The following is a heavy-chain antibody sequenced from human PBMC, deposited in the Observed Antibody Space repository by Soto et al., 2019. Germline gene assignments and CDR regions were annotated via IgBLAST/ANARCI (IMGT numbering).Heavy chain of an antibody. Sequence: SETLSLTCTVSCGSISSYYWSWIRQPPGKGLEWIGYIYYSGSTNYNPSLKSRVTISVDTSKNQFSLKLSSVTAADTAVYYCARGDSGSYYLWFDPWGQGTLVTVSS. D-gene: IGHD1-26*01. V-gene: IGHV4-59*01. CDR3: ARGDSGSYYLWFDP. CDR1: CGSISSYY. J-gene: IGHJ5*02. CDR2: IYYSGST.